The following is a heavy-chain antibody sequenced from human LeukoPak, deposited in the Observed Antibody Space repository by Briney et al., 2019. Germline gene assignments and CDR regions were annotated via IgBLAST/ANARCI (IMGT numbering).Heavy chain of an antibody. CDR1: GFTFSSYA. Sequence: QPGGSLRLSCAASGFTFSSYAMSWVRQAPGKGLEWVSTISASDGSTFYADSVKGRFTISRDNSKNTPYLQMNSLRAEDTAVYFCAKDLYGDYVGDYWGQGTLVTVSS. D-gene: IGHD4-17*01. V-gene: IGHV3-23*01. J-gene: IGHJ4*02. CDR3: AKDLYGDYVGDY. CDR2: ISASDGST.